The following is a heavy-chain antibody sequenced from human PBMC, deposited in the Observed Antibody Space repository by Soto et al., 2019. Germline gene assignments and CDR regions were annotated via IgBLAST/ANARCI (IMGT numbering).Heavy chain of an antibody. CDR1: GGSISSYY. CDR2: IYYSGST. J-gene: IGHJ6*03. Sequence: SETLSLTCTVSGGSISSYYWSWIRQPPGKGLEWIGYIYYSGSTNYNPSLKSRVTTSVDTSKNQFSLKLSSVTAADTAVYYCARDPGYYDFWSGLGRYYYYMDVWGKGTTVTVSS. CDR3: ARDPGYYDFWSGLGRYYYYMDV. D-gene: IGHD3-3*01. V-gene: IGHV4-59*01.